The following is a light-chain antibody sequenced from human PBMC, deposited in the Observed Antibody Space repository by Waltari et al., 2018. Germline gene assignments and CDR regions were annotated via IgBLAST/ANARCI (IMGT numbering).Light chain of an antibody. J-gene: IGKJ2*01. CDR3: QQRYNWPYT. V-gene: IGKV3-11*01. Sequence: EIVLTQSPATLSLSPGEGATLSCRASQSVSTFLAWYQQKPGQAPRLLIYNASNRATDIPARFSGSGSGKDFTLSISSLDPEDFALYYCQQRYNWPYTFGQGTKLEIK. CDR1: QSVSTF. CDR2: NAS.